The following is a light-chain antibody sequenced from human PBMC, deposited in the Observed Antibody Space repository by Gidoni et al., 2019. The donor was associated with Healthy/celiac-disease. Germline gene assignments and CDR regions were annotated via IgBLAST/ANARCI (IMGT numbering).Light chain of an antibody. V-gene: IGKV1-5*03. CDR3: QQYNSYPWT. J-gene: IGKJ1*01. Sequence: DIQMTQSPSTLSASVGDRVTIPCRASQRISSRLAWYQQKPGTAPKLLIYKASSLESGVPSMFSGSGSVTEFTLTISSLQPDDFATYYCQQYNSYPWTFGQGTKVEIK. CDR1: QRISSR. CDR2: KAS.